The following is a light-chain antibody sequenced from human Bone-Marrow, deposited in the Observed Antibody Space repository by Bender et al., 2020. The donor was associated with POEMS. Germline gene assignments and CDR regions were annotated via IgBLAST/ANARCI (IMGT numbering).Light chain of an antibody. V-gene: IGLV2-14*03. CDR3: SSYTSTSTYV. CDR1: DSNVGDSNY. J-gene: IGLJ1*01. CDR2: DVS. Sequence: QSALTQPTSVSGSPGQSITISCTESDSNVGDSNYVSWYQQHPGKAPHLIIYDVSNRPSAVSARFSGSQFGNTASLTISGLLAEDEADYYCSSYTSTSTYVFGSGTRVTVL.